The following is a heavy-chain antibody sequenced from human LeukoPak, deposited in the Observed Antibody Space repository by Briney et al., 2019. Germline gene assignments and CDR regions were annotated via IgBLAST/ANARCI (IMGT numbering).Heavy chain of an antibody. J-gene: IGHJ4*02. CDR1: GGTFSSYA. D-gene: IGHD2-15*01. CDR3: ARVGHCSGGSCLENYYFDY. V-gene: IGHV1-69*05. CDR2: IIPIFGTA. Sequence: SVKVSCKASGGTFSSYAISWVRQAPGQGLEWMGGIIPIFGTANYAQKFQGRVTITTDESTSTAYMELSSLRSEDTAVYYCARVGHCSGGSCLENYYFDYWGQGTLVTVSS.